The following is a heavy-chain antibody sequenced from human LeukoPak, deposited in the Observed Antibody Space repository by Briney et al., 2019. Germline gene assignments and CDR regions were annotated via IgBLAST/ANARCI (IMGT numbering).Heavy chain of an antibody. Sequence: SETLSLTCSGSTGSINSLHWTWFPHPPGQGLEWIAYISDIGSINHNPSLKSRVTISLDTSKNQFSLKLSSVTAADTAVYYCAGHHPRNTVDFWGQGTLVTVSS. CDR3: AGHHPRNTVDF. CDR1: TGSINSLH. D-gene: IGHD2/OR15-2a*01. CDR2: ISDIGSI. J-gene: IGHJ4*02. V-gene: IGHV4-59*08.